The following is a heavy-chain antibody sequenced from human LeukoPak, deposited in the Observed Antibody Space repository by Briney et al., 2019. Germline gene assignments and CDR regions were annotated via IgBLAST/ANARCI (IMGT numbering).Heavy chain of an antibody. CDR1: GGSISSYY. J-gene: IGHJ4*02. D-gene: IGHD1-7*01. CDR2: IYTSGST. CDR3: ARVRYNWNYAFDY. V-gene: IGHV4-4*07. Sequence: PSETLSLTCTVSGGSISSYYWSWIWQPAGKGLEWIGRIYTSGSTNYNPSLKSRVTMSVDTSKNQFSLKLSSVTAADTAVYYCARVRYNWNYAFDYWGQGTLVTVSS.